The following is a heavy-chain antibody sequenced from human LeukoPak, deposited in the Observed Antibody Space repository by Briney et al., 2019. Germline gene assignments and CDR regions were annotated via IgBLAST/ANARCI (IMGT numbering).Heavy chain of an antibody. D-gene: IGHD5-18*01. Sequence: GGSLRLSCAASGFTFSNYGMHWVRQAPGKGLEGVAFTRFDGSIKYYADPVKGRFTISRDNSKNTLYLQMSSLRAEDTAVFYCAKDSIQGDTALDYWGQGTPVTVSS. V-gene: IGHV3-30*02. CDR1: GFTFSNYG. CDR3: AKDSIQGDTALDY. CDR2: TRFDGSIK. J-gene: IGHJ4*02.